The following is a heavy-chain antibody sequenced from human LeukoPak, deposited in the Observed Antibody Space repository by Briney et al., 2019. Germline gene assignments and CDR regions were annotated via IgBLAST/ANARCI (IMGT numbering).Heavy chain of an antibody. V-gene: IGHV1-2*02. Sequence: ASVKVSCKASGSPFTGYYIHWVRQAPGQGLEWMGWINTDSGGTSYAQKFKGRITMTRDTSISTAYIELSRLRSDDTAVYYCARDSGYPYYFDYWGLGTLVTVSS. CDR2: INTDSGGT. CDR1: GSPFTGYY. J-gene: IGHJ4*02. CDR3: ARDSGYPYYFDY. D-gene: IGHD3-22*01.